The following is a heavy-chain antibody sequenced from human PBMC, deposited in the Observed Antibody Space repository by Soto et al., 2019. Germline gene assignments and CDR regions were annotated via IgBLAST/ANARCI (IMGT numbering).Heavy chain of an antibody. CDR1: GITFGSRA. V-gene: IGHV3-23*01. Sequence: EVQLLESGGDLIQPGGSLRLSCVASGITFGSRAMSWVRQAPGEGLEWVSGISGSGGTTYYADSVKGRFTISRDNSKNTLYLQMNSLRAEDTAVYYCAKGSSIVVVPAAINYYYYGMDVWGQGTTVTVSS. CDR2: ISGSGGTT. J-gene: IGHJ6*02. CDR3: AKGSSIVVVPAAINYYYYGMDV. D-gene: IGHD2-2*01.